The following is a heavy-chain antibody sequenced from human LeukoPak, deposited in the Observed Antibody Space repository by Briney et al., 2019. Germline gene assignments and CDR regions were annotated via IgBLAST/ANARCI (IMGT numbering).Heavy chain of an antibody. CDR3: ARNQDYGVYNSVGAFDI. CDR2: IWFDGSIQ. CDR1: GFTFSSYG. D-gene: IGHD4-17*01. V-gene: IGHV3-33*01. Sequence: PGGSLRLSCAASGFTFSSYGMHWVRQAPGKGLEWVAVIWFDGSIQYYAESVKGRFTISRDNSKNTLYLQMNSLRAEDTAVYYCARNQDYGVYNSVGAFDIWGQGTMVTVSS. J-gene: IGHJ3*02.